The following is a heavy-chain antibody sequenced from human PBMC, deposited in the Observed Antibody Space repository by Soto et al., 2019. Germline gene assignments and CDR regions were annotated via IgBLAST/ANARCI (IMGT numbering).Heavy chain of an antibody. V-gene: IGHV3-23*01. J-gene: IGHJ4*02. D-gene: IGHD6-19*01. CDR2: LSGSGTST. CDR1: GFSFVNYA. CDR3: AKATTNGGWFNPFDS. Sequence: GGSLRLSCAASGFSFVNYAMNWVRQAPGKGLGWVSGLSGSGTSTYYADSVKGRITISRDNSRDTLFLQMNSLTADDTAVYYCAKATTNGGWFNPFDSCGQGALVTVSS.